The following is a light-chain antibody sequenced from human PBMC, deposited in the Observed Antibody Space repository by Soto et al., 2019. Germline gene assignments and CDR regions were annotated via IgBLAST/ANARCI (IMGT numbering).Light chain of an antibody. CDR2: DVS. CDR3: RSYSSYV. V-gene: IGLV2-11*01. J-gene: IGLJ1*01. Sequence: QSVLTQPRSVSGSPGQSVTISCTGTSSDVGGYNYVSWYQQHPGKAPKLMIYDVSKRPSGVPDRFSGSKSGNTASLTISGLQAEDEADYYCRSYSSYVFGTGTKVTVL. CDR1: SSDVGGYNY.